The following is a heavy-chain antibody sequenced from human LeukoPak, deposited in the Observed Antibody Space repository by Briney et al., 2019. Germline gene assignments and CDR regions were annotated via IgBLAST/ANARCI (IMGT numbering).Heavy chain of an antibody. CDR1: GITLSNYG. D-gene: IGHD3-22*01. Sequence: GGSLRLSCAVSGITLSNYGMSWVRQAPGKGLEWVAGIRDSGGTTNYADSVKGRFTISRDNPKNTLYLQMNSLRAEDTAVYFCAKRGVVIRVILVGFHKEAYYFDSWGQGALVTVSS. CDR2: IRDSGGTT. J-gene: IGHJ4*02. CDR3: AKRGVVIRVILVGFHKEAYYFDS. V-gene: IGHV3-23*01.